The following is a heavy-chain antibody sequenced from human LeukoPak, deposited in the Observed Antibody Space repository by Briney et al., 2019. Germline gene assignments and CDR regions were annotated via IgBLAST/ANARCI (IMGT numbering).Heavy chain of an antibody. V-gene: IGHV3-30*03. CDR2: IAYGGTYT. CDR1: GFTFSDYA. CDR3: ARNKAITAFFGMDV. D-gene: IGHD2/OR15-2a*01. Sequence: GGSLRPSCAASGFTFSDYAMHWVRQAPGKGLEWVAVIAYGGTYTHHADSLKGRFTISRDNSRDTLYLQINSLRPEDTALYYCARNKAITAFFGMDVWGQGTTIIVSS. J-gene: IGHJ6*02.